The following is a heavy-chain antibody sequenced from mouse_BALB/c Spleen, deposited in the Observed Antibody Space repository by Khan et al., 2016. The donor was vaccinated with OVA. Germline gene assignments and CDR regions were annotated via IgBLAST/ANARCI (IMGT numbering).Heavy chain of an antibody. D-gene: IGHD3-1*01. V-gene: IGHV1-63*02. CDR1: GYTFTHYW. J-gene: IGHJ2*02. CDR3: ARRGAARATGDYFDY. Sequence: QVQLKESGTEVVRPGTSVKMSCKAAGYTFTHYWLGWVKQRPGHGLEWIGDTYPGGGYTNYNEKFKGKATLTADTSSSTAYMQLSGLTSEDSDIYYCARRGAARATGDYFDYWGQGTSLIVSS. CDR2: TYPGGGYT.